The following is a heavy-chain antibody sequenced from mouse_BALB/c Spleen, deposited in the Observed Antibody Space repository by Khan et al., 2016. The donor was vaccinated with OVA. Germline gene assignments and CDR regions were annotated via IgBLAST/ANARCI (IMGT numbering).Heavy chain of an antibody. Sequence: EVELVESGGGLVKPGGSLKLSCSASGFTFSSYAMSWVRQTPEKRLELVATISSGGHYTFYPDSVKGRFTISRDNARNTLYLQMSSLRSEDTDMYYCARSLVDYHAMDYWGQGTSVTVSS. CDR3: ARSLVDYHAMDY. D-gene: IGHD2-2*01. CDR2: ISSGGHYT. CDR1: GFTFSSYA. J-gene: IGHJ4*01. V-gene: IGHV5-9-3*01.